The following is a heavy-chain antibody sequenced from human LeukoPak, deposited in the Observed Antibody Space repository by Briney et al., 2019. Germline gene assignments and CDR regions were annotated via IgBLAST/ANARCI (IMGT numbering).Heavy chain of an antibody. CDR3: ARGLSSISNWFDP. CDR2: IYPGDSDT. V-gene: IGHV5-51*01. J-gene: IGHJ5*02. Sequence: GKSLKISCKGSGYSFTSYWIGWVRQMPGKGLEWMGIIYPGDSDTRYSPSFQGQVTISADKSISTAYLQWSSLKASDTAMYYCARGLSSISNWFDPWGQGTLVTVSS. D-gene: IGHD3-16*02. CDR1: GYSFTSYW.